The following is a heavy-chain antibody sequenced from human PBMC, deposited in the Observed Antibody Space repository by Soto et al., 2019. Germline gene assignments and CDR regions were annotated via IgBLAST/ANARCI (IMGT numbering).Heavy chain of an antibody. V-gene: IGHV1-69*01. D-gene: IGHD1-1*01. J-gene: IGHJ4*02. CDR2: IIPIFGTA. CDR1: GGTFSSYA. CDR3: ARARVEGSQAGTKVLVFDY. Sequence: QVQLVQSGAEVKKPGSSVKVSCKASGGTFSSYAITWVRQAPGQGLEWMGGIIPIFGTANYAQKFQGRVTITADESTSTAYMELSSLRSEDTAVYYCARARVEGSQAGTKVLVFDYWGQGTLVTVSS.